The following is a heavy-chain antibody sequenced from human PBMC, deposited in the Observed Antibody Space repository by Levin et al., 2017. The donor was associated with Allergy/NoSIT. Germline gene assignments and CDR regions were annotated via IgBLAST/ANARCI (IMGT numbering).Heavy chain of an antibody. D-gene: IGHD2-2*01. V-gene: IGHV3-23*01. Sequence: GESLKISCAASGFTFSNYAMSWVRQAPGKGLEWLSIISGSGGSAHYADSVKGRFTISRDNSKNTLYLQMDSLRAEDTAVYYCAKGASGDRTEMVPAATDYWGQGTLVTVSS. CDR2: ISGSGGSA. CDR1: GFTFSNYA. CDR3: AKGASGDRTEMVPAATDY. J-gene: IGHJ4*02.